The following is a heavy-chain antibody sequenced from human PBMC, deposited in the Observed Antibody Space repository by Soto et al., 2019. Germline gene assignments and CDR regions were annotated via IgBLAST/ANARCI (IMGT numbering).Heavy chain of an antibody. J-gene: IGHJ3*02. V-gene: IGHV3-7*03. CDR3: ARVGRSIAAAGDAFDI. CDR2: IKQDGSEK. D-gene: IGHD6-13*01. Sequence: GGSLRLSCAASGFTFSSYWMSWVRQAPGKGLEWVANIKQDGSEKYYVDSVKGRFTISRDNAKNSLYLQMNSLRAEDTAVYYCARVGRSIAAAGDAFDILGQGTMVTVSS. CDR1: GFTFSSYW.